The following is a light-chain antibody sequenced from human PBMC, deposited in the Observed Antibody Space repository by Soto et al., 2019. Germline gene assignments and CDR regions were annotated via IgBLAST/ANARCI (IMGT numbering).Light chain of an antibody. CDR2: DVS. J-gene: IGLJ1*01. CDR3: SSYTSSSTLEYV. V-gene: IGLV2-14*01. CDR1: DPDVGGYNY. Sequence: TQPASVGGSCAQAITISCPSTDPDVGGYNYVSWYQQHPGKAPNLMIYDVSNRPSGVSNRFSGSKSGNTASLTISGLQAEDEADYYCSSYTSSSTLEYVFGTGT.